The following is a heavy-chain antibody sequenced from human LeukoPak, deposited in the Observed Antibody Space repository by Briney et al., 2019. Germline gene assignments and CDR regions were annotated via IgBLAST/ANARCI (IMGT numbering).Heavy chain of an antibody. CDR3: ASGAYCGGDCYSGAFDT. D-gene: IGHD2-21*02. CDR2: IYPGDSDT. CDR1: GYSFTNYW. J-gene: IGHJ3*02. V-gene: IGHV5-51*01. Sequence: GESLKISCKGSGYSFTNYWIGWVRQIPGKGLEWMGIIYPGDSDTRYSPSFQGQVTISADKSISTAYLQWRSLKASDTAMYYCASGAYCGGDCYSGAFDTWGQGTMVTVSS.